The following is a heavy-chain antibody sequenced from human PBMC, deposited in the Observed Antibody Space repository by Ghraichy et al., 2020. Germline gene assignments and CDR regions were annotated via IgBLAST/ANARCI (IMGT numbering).Heavy chain of an antibody. J-gene: IGHJ6*03. CDR1: GGSFSGYY. CDR3: ASGCSSTSCYDYYYYYMDV. CDR2: INHSGST. V-gene: IGHV4-34*01. D-gene: IGHD2-2*01. Sequence: SETLSLTCAVYGGSFSGYYWSWIRQPPGKGLEWIGEINHSGSTNYNPSLKSRVTISVDTSKNQFSLKLSSVTAADTAVYYCASGCSSTSCYDYYYYYMDVWGKGTTVTVSS.